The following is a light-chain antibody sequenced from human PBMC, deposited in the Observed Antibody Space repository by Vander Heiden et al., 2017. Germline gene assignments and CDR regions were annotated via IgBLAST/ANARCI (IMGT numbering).Light chain of an antibody. CDR3: VLYMGSGISV. J-gene: IGLJ2*01. CDR2: STN. Sequence: QTVVTQEPSFSVSPGGTVTLTCGLRSGSVSTNYYPSWYQQTPGQSPRTLIYSTNTRSSGVPDRFSGSILGNTAALTITGAQADDESDYYCVLYMGSGISVFGGGTKLTVL. CDR1: SGSVSTNYY. V-gene: IGLV8-61*01.